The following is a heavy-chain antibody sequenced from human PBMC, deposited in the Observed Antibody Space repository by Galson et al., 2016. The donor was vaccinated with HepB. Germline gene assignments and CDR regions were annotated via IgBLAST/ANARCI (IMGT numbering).Heavy chain of an antibody. Sequence: SVKVSCKASGYTFTSYDINWVRQATGQGLEWMGWMNPNSGNTGYAQKFQSRVTMTRDTSISTAYMELSSLKSEDTAVYYCARHPPRWYEELLVYGLDVWGQGTTVTVSS. CDR1: GYTFTSYD. D-gene: IGHD3-10*01. J-gene: IGHJ6*02. V-gene: IGHV1-8*01. CDR3: ARHPPRWYEELLVYGLDV. CDR2: MNPNSGNT.